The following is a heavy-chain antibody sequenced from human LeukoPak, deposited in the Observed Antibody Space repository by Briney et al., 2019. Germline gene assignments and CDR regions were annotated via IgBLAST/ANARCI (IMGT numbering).Heavy chain of an antibody. CDR3: AKVQGWWNDGSDAFDI. Sequence: GGSLRLSCVASGFTFSSYAMSWVRQAPGKGLEWVSDIISSGGTTYYADSVKGRFTISRDNSKNTLYLQMNSLRAEDTAVYFCAKVQGWWNDGSDAFDIWGQGTMVTVSS. J-gene: IGHJ3*02. V-gene: IGHV3-23*01. D-gene: IGHD1-1*01. CDR2: IISSGGTT. CDR1: GFTFSSYA.